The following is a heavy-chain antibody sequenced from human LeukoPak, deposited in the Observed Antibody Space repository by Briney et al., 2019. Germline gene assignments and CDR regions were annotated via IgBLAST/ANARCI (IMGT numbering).Heavy chain of an antibody. J-gene: IGHJ4*02. CDR3: ARVGFKYSSGWYPPDYFDY. CDR1: GVSFSGYY. CDR2: INQSGST. V-gene: IGHV4-34*01. Sequence: SETLSLTCAVYGVSFSGYYWSGIRQPPGKGLEWMGEINQSGSTNYNPSLKSRVTISVDTSKNQFSLKLSSVTAAGTAVYYCARVGFKYSSGWYPPDYFDYWGQGTLVTVSS. D-gene: IGHD6-19*01.